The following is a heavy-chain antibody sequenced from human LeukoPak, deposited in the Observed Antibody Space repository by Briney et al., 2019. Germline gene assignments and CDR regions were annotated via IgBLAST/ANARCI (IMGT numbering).Heavy chain of an antibody. V-gene: IGHV5-51*01. J-gene: IGHJ3*02. Sequence: GESLKISCKGSGYSFTSYWIGWVRQMPGKGLEWMGIIYPGDSDTRYSPSFQGQVTISADKSISTAYLQWSSLKASDTAMYYCARVDTAMVIYDAFDIWGQGTMVTVSS. CDR2: IYPGDSDT. D-gene: IGHD5-18*01. CDR3: ARVDTAMVIYDAFDI. CDR1: GYSFTSYW.